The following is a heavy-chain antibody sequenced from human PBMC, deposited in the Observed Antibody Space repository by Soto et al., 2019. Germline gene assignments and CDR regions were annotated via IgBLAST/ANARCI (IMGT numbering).Heavy chain of an antibody. Sequence: QVQLQESGPGLVKPSQTLSLTCTVSGASINSGDYYWTWIRQYPGKGLEWIGYIYYSGSAYYNPSLKSRFTISVDTSNNQFSLKLSSVTAADTAVYYCAREGGYKKDAFDIWGQGTIVTVSS. V-gene: IGHV4-31*03. D-gene: IGHD5-12*01. CDR1: GASINSGDYY. CDR2: IYYSGSA. CDR3: AREGGYKKDAFDI. J-gene: IGHJ3*02.